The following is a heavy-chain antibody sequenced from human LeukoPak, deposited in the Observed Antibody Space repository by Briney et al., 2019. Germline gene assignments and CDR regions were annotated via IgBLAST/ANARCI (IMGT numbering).Heavy chain of an antibody. J-gene: IGHJ4*02. CDR3: AKDLGGSGSYYSTFDY. CDR2: ISYDGSNK. Sequence: GGSLRLSCAASGFTFSSYGMHWVRQAPGKGLEWVAVISYDGSNKYYADSVKGRFTISRDNSKNTLYLQMNSLRAEHTAVYYCAKDLGGSGSYYSTFDYWGQGTLVTVSS. D-gene: IGHD3-10*01. CDR1: GFTFSSYG. V-gene: IGHV3-30*18.